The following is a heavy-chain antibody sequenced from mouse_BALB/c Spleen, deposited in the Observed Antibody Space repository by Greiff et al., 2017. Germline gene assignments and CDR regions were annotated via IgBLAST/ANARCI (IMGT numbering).Heavy chain of an antibody. CDR1: GYSFTSYW. CDR3: ASDDGYFAY. CDR2: IDPSDSET. D-gene: IGHD2-3*01. Sequence: QVQLKQSGPQLVRPGASVKISCKASGYSFTSYWMHWVKQRPGQGLEWIGMIDPSDSETRLNQKFKDKATLTVDKSSSTAYMQLSSPTSEDSAVYYCASDDGYFAYWGQGTLVTVSA. V-gene: IGHV1S126*01. J-gene: IGHJ3*01.